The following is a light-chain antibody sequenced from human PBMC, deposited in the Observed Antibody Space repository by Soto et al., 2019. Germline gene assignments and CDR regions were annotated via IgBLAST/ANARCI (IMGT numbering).Light chain of an antibody. CDR3: QHMRT. CDR1: QSLSSW. V-gene: IGKV1-5*01. CDR2: DAS. Sequence: DIQMTQSPSTLSASVGDRVTITCRASQSLSSWLAWYQQKPGKAPKLLIYDASSLESGVPSRFSGSGFGTEFSLTISSLQPDDFGSYYCQHMRTFGQGTKVDI. J-gene: IGKJ1*01.